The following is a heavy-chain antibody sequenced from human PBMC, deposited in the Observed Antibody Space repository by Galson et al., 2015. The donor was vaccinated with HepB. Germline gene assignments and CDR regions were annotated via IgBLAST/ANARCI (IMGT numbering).Heavy chain of an antibody. D-gene: IGHD5-18*01. Sequence: SVKVSCKASGYTFTSYGISWVRQATGQGLEWMGWMNPNSGNTGYAQKFQGRVTMTRNTSISTAYMELSSLRSEDTAVYYCARGWDTAMVYFDYWGQGTLVTVSS. V-gene: IGHV1-8*02. CDR2: MNPNSGNT. CDR1: GYTFTSYG. CDR3: ARGWDTAMVYFDY. J-gene: IGHJ4*02.